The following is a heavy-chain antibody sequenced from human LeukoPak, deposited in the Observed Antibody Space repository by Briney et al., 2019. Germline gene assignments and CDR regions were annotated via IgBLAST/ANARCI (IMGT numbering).Heavy chain of an antibody. Sequence: SGPTLVKPTQTLTPPCTFSGFSLSTSGVGLGSIRQPPGKALEWLALIYWDDDKRYSPSLKSRLTITKDTSKNQVVLTMTNMDPVDTATYYCAHRLRGMVRGAADFDYWGQGTLVTVSS. D-gene: IGHD3-10*01. CDR1: GFSLSTSGVG. CDR2: IYWDDDK. CDR3: AHRLRGMVRGAADFDY. J-gene: IGHJ4*02. V-gene: IGHV2-5*02.